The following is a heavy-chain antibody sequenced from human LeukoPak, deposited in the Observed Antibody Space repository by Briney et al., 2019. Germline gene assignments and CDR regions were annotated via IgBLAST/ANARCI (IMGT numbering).Heavy chain of an antibody. CDR1: GFTLRSYD. CDR2: TSGSGVNS. J-gene: IGHJ4*02. Sequence: GGSLGLSCAASGFTLRSYDMSWVRQAPGKGLEWVAATSGSGVNSYYADSVRGRFTISRDNSQNTLYLQMDSLRAEDTALYYCAKEYSGYDFDYWGQGTLVTVSS. V-gene: IGHV3-23*01. D-gene: IGHD5-12*01. CDR3: AKEYSGYDFDY.